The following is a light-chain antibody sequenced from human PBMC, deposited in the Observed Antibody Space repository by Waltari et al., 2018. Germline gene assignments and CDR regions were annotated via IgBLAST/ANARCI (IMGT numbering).Light chain of an antibody. Sequence: EIVVTQSPLSLPVPPGEPAPISCRSSQGLVFSNGNNYLDWYLQKPGQSPQLLIYETSNRASGVPDRFSGSGSGTDFTLKISRVETEDVGIYYCMQALQAPYTFGQGTKLEIK. J-gene: IGKJ2*01. CDR3: MQALQAPYT. V-gene: IGKV2-28*01. CDR1: QGLVFSNGNNY. CDR2: ETS.